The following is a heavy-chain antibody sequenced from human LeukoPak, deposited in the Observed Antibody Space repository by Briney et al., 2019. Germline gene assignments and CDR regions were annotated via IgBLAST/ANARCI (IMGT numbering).Heavy chain of an antibody. V-gene: IGHV3-48*01. J-gene: IGHJ4*02. D-gene: IGHD1-26*01. CDR3: ASEVPDSGSYDY. Sequence: GGSLRLSCAASGFTFSSYDMNWVRQAPGKGLEWISYIDKSSSTIYYADSMKGRFTISRDNSKNTLYLQMNSLRAEDTAVYYCASEVPDSGSYDYWGQGTLVTVSS. CDR2: IDKSSSTI. CDR1: GFTFSSYD.